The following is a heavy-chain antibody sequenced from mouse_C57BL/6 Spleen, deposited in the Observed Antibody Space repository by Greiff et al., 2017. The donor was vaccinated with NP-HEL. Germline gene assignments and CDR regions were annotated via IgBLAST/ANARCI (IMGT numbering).Heavy chain of an antibody. CDR2: ILPGSGST. Sequence: VKLQESGAELMKPGASVKLSCKATGYTFTGYWIEWVKQRPGHGLEWIGEILPGSGSTNYNEKFKGKATFTADTSSNTAYMQLSSLTTEDSAIYYCASYGNYPPWFAYWGQGTLVTVSA. D-gene: IGHD2-1*01. V-gene: IGHV1-9*01. CDR1: GYTFTGYW. J-gene: IGHJ3*01. CDR3: ASYGNYPPWFAY.